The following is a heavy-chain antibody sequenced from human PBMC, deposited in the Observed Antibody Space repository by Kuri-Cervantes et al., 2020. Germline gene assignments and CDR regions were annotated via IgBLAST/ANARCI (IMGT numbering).Heavy chain of an antibody. J-gene: IGHJ4*02. CDR1: GFTFSSYG. Sequence: GESLKISCAASGFTFSSYGMHWVRQAPGKGLEWVAFIRYNGSNKYYADSVKGRFTISRDNSKNTLYLQMNSLRAEDTAVYYCAKDKSGSYDGARTFDYWGQGTLVTVSS. V-gene: IGHV3-30*02. CDR3: AKDKSGSYDGARTFDY. D-gene: IGHD1-26*01. CDR2: IRYNGSNK.